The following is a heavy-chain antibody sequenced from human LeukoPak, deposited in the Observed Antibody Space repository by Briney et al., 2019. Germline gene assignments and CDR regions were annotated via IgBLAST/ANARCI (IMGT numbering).Heavy chain of an antibody. Sequence: PGGSLRLSCAPSGFTFDDYAMHWVRQAPGKGLEWVSLISWNGGSTYYADSVKGRFTISRDNSKNSLYLQMDSLRAEDTALYYCTKEGASGFAYFDYWGPGTLVTDSS. D-gene: IGHD5-12*01. V-gene: IGHV3-43D*03. J-gene: IGHJ4*02. CDR1: GFTFDDYA. CDR3: TKEGASGFAYFDY. CDR2: ISWNGGST.